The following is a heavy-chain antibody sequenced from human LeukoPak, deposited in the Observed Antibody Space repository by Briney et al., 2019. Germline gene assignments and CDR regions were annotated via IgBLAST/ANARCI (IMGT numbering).Heavy chain of an antibody. J-gene: IGHJ3*02. V-gene: IGHV3-7*01. CDR1: GFTFSSYW. CDR3: AREGGRAYYDFWSGYYSAAFDI. CDR2: IKQGGSEK. D-gene: IGHD3-3*01. Sequence: PGGSLRLSCAASGFTFSSYWMSWVRQAPGKGLEGVANIKQGGSEKYYVDSVKGRFTISRDNAKNSLYLQMNSLRAEDTAVYYCAREGGRAYYDFWSGYYSAAFDIWGQGTMVTVSS.